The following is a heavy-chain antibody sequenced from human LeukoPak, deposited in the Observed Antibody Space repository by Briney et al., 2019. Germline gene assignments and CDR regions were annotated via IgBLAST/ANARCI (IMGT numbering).Heavy chain of an antibody. CDR1: GDSFSSYSAA. CDR3: ARDKRGDFWSGYPSYYMDV. Sequence: SQTLSLTCAISGDSFSSYSAAWNWITQSPSRGLVWLGRTYYRSKWYNDYAVSVKSRITTNPDTSKNQFSLQLNSVTPEDTAVYYCARDKRGDFWSGYPSYYMDVWGKGTTVTASS. V-gene: IGHV6-1*01. CDR2: TYYRSKWYN. J-gene: IGHJ6*03. D-gene: IGHD3-3*01.